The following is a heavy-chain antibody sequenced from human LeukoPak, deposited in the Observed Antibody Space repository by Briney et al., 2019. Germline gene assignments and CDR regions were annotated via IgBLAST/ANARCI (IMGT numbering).Heavy chain of an antibody. D-gene: IGHD2-15*01. Sequence: GGSLRLSCAASGFTFSSYAMHWVRQAPGKGLEWVAVISYDGSNKYYADSVKGRFTISRDNSKNTLYLQMNSLRAEDTAVYYCARDDCSGGGCYGYHGWDVWGQGTTVTVSS. CDR2: ISYDGSNK. V-gene: IGHV3-30-3*01. J-gene: IGHJ6*02. CDR1: GFTFSSYA. CDR3: ARDDCSGGGCYGYHGWDV.